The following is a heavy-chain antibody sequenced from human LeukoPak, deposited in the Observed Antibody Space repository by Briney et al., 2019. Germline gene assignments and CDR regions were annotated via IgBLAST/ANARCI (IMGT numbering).Heavy chain of an antibody. V-gene: IGHV1-18*01. J-gene: IGHJ6*03. CDR2: ISAYNGNT. CDR1: GYTFTSYG. CDR3: ARDPRAPYYYYMDV. Sequence: ASVKVSCKASGYTFTSYGISWVRQAPGQGLEWMGWISAYNGNTNYAQKLQGRVTMTTDTSTSTAYMELRSLRSDDTAVYYCARDPRAPYYYYMDVWGKGTTVTVSS.